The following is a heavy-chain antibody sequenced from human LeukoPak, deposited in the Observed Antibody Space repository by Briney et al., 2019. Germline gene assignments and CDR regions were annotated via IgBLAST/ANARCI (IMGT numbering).Heavy chain of an antibody. CDR1: GFTFSDAW. CDR3: ARDLLRYDSSGLLTY. D-gene: IGHD3-22*01. CDR2: ISSSSSYI. V-gene: IGHV3-21*01. J-gene: IGHJ4*02. Sequence: GGSLRLSCATSGFTFSDAWMTWVRQARGKGLEWVSSISSSSSYIYYADSVKGRFTISRDNAKNSLYLQMNSLRAEDTAVYYCARDLLRYDSSGLLTYWGQGTLVTVSS.